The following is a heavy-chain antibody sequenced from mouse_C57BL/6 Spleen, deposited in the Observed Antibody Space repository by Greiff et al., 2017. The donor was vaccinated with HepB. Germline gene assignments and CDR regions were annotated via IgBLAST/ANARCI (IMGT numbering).Heavy chain of an antibody. CDR3: ARDDELEAMDY. CDR2: SRNKANDYTT. Sequence: EVKLVESGGGLVQSGRSLRLSCATSGFTFSDFYMEWVRQAPGKGLEWIAASRNKANDYTTEYSASVKGRFIVSRDTSQSILYLQMNALRAEDTAIYYGARDDELEAMDYWGQGTSVTVSS. J-gene: IGHJ4*01. CDR1: GFTFSDFY. V-gene: IGHV7-1*01.